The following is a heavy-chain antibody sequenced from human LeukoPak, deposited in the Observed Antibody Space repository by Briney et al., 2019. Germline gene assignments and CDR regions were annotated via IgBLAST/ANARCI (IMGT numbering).Heavy chain of an antibody. Sequence: GGSLRLSCAASGSTFSSYAMSWVRQAPGKGLEWVSAISGSGGSTYYADSVKGRFTISRDNSKNTLYLQMNSLRAEDTAVYYCARAPGYYYGMDVWGQGTTVTVSS. J-gene: IGHJ6*02. CDR2: ISGSGGST. CDR3: ARAPGYYYGMDV. V-gene: IGHV3-23*01. CDR1: GSTFSSYA.